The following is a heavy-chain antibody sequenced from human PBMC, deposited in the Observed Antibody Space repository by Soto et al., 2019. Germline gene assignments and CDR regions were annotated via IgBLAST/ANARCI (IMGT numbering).Heavy chain of an antibody. CDR2: IVFIHGTA. Sequence: QLQLVQSGAEVRKPGSSVNVSCKASGFTFGTYAISWVRQAPGQGLEWMGGIVFIHGTANYAQKFQGRVTITADISASTTYIELSSPGCDDTAVYFFARQGYCRRENCFWTAFAFWGQGPLVTVSS. V-gene: IGHV1-69*06. CDR1: GFTFGTYA. D-gene: IGHD2-2*01. J-gene: IGHJ3*01. CDR3: ARQGYCRRENCFWTAFAF.